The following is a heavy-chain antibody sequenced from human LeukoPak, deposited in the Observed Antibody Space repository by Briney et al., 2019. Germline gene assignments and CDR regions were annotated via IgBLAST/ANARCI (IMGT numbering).Heavy chain of an antibody. CDR3: ARAIFGATGNWFDP. CDR1: GYTFTGYY. Sequence: ASVKVSCKASGYTFTGYYMHWVRQAPGQGLEWMGGIIPIFGTANYAQKFQGRVTITADKSTSTAYMELSSLRSEDTAVYYCARAIFGATGNWFDPWGQGTLVTVSS. CDR2: IIPIFGTA. J-gene: IGHJ5*02. D-gene: IGHD3-3*01. V-gene: IGHV1-69*06.